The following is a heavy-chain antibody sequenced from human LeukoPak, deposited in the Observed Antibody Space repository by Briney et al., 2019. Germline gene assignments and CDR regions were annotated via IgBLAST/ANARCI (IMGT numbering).Heavy chain of an antibody. V-gene: IGHV3-30-3*01. Sequence: ESGGSLRLSCAASGFTFSSYAMHWVRQAPGKGLEWVAIISHDGTSKYYAGSVNGRFTISRDNSKNTLYLQMNSLSAEDTAVYYCAREVGATDYWGQGTLVTVSS. CDR1: GFTFSSYA. J-gene: IGHJ4*02. CDR3: AREVGATDY. CDR2: ISHDGTSK. D-gene: IGHD1-26*01.